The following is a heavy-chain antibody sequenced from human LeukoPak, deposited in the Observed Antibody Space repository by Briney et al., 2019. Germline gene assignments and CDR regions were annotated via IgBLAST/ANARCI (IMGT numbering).Heavy chain of an antibody. CDR1: GYSFTSYW. D-gene: IGHD3-3*01. CDR3: ARSLTIFGVVIIGRIGAFDI. V-gene: IGHV5-51*01. J-gene: IGHJ3*02. CDR2: IYPGDSDT. Sequence: GESLKISCKGSGYSFTSYWIGWVRQMPGKGLEWMGIIYPGDSDTRYSPFFQGQVTISADKSISTAYLQWSSLKASDTAMYYCARSLTIFGVVIIGRIGAFDIWGQGTMVTVSS.